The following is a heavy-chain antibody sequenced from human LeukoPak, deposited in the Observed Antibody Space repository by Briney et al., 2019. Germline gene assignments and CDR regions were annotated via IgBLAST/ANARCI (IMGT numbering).Heavy chain of an antibody. CDR1: GFPFDDYA. CDR2: ISWNSGSI. D-gene: IGHD3-16*01. Sequence: GGSLRLSCAASGFPFDDYAMHWVRQAPGKGLEWVSGISWNSGSIGYADSVKGRFTISRDNAKNSLYLQMNSLRAEDTALYYCAKAGGWLYYFDYWGQGTLITVSS. J-gene: IGHJ4*02. V-gene: IGHV3-9*01. CDR3: AKAGGWLYYFDY.